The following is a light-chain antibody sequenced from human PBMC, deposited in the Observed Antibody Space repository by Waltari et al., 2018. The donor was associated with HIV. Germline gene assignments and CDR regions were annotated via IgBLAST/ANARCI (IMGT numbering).Light chain of an antibody. CDR2: EVS. J-gene: IGLJ3*02. Sequence: QSALTQPPSASGSPGQSVTISCTGTSSDVGGYHYVSWYQHHQGKAPKLMIYEVSKRPAGVLYSFSGSKSCSTASLTVAGLQAEDDADYYCSSYAGSNNRWVFGGGTKLTAL. CDR3: SSYAGSNNRWV. V-gene: IGLV2-8*01. CDR1: SSDVGGYHY.